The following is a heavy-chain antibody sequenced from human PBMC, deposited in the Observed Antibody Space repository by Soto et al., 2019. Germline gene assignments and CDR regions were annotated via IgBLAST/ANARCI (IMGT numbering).Heavy chain of an antibody. CDR2: INAGNGNT. V-gene: IGHV1-3*01. D-gene: IGHD2-2*01. CDR3: ARGNSHEKGYCSSTSCYVFDY. Sequence: QVQLVQSGAEVKKPGASVKVSCKASGYTFTSYAMHWVRQAPGQRLEWMGWINAGNGNTKYSQKFQGRVTITRDTSASTAYMELSSLRSEDTAVYYCARGNSHEKGYCSSTSCYVFDYWGQGTLVTVSS. CDR1: GYTFTSYA. J-gene: IGHJ4*02.